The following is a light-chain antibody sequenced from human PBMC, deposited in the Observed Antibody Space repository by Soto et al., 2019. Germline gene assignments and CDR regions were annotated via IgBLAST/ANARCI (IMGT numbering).Light chain of an antibody. CDR2: DAS. Sequence: EIVLTQSPATLSLSPGERATLSCRASQSVSSYLAWYQQKPGQAPRLLIYDASNRATGIPARFSGSGSGTDFTLTISSLEPEDFAVYYCQQRITRTFGGGTKVEIK. J-gene: IGKJ4*01. CDR3: QQRITRT. CDR1: QSVSSY. V-gene: IGKV3-11*01.